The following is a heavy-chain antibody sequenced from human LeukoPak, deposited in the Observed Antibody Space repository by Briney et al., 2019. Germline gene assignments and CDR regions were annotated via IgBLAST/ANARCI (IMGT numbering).Heavy chain of an antibody. Sequence: QPGGSLRLSCAASGFTFSSYEMNWVRQAPGKGLEWVGDVRGDGGQQYYADSVKGRFTISRDNAKNSVYLQMNSLRAEDTALYYCARDYYASGVMDVWGKGTTVTVSS. CDR2: VRGDGGQQ. V-gene: IGHV3-7*03. D-gene: IGHD3-10*01. CDR1: GFTFSSYE. J-gene: IGHJ6*04. CDR3: ARDYYASGVMDV.